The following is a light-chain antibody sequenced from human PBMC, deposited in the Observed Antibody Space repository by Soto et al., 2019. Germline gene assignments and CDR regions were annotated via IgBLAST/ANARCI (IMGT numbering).Light chain of an antibody. CDR3: QQRHMWPIT. V-gene: IGKV3-11*01. CDR2: DAS. Sequence: EVALTPSPVTLSLAPGERATVSSRPSQSFRGLLAWYQQKPGQAPRLLIYDASNRATGIPPRFSGSGSGTDFTLTISSLEPEDSAVYYCQQRHMWPITFGQGIRLEIK. J-gene: IGKJ5*01. CDR1: QSFRGL.